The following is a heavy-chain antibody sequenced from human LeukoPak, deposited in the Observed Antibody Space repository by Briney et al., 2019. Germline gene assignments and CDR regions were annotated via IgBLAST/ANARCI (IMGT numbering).Heavy chain of an antibody. J-gene: IGHJ4*02. V-gene: IGHV3-7*01. CDR2: IKQDGSEK. CDR3: ARGLSTVNSQAFDY. Sequence: GGSLRLSCAAAGFTFSSYWMSWVRQAPGKGLEWVANIKQDGSEKYYVDSVKGRFTISRDNAKNSLYLQMNSLRAEDTAVYYCARGLSTVNSQAFDYWGQGILVTVSS. CDR1: GFTFSSYW. D-gene: IGHD2/OR15-2a*01.